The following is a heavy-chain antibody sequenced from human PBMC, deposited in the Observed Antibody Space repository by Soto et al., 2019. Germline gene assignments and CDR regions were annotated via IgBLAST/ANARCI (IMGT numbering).Heavy chain of an antibody. Sequence: PSETLSLTCTVSGGSISSGGYYWSWIRQPPGKGLEWIGYFYNSGNTDYNPSLKSRVTISGDTSKNQFSLKLSSVTAADTAVYYCATGWGYYDPFEHWGQGTLVIVSS. D-gene: IGHD3-22*01. CDR1: GGSISSGGYY. V-gene: IGHV4-30-4*01. CDR3: ATGWGYYDPFEH. J-gene: IGHJ4*02. CDR2: FYNSGNT.